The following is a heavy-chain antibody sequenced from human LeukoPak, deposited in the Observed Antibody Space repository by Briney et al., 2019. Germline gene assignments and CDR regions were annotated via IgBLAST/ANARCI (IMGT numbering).Heavy chain of an antibody. CDR3: ARGPRGGNWNEALDY. Sequence: GESLKISCKASGYSFTTYWIGWVRQMPGKGLEWMGMFYPGDSAIRYSPSFQGQVTISADKSITSAYLQWSSLKASDTAMYYCARGPRGGNWNEALDYWGQGTLVTVSS. CDR1: GYSFTTYW. CDR2: FYPGDSAI. J-gene: IGHJ4*02. V-gene: IGHV5-51*01. D-gene: IGHD1-1*01.